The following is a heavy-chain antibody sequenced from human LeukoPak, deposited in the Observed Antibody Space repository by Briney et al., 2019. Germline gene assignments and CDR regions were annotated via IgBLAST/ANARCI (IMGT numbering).Heavy chain of an antibody. J-gene: IGHJ4*02. V-gene: IGHV4-34*01. CDR2: IKHSGST. D-gene: IGHD3-3*01. CDR1: GGSFSGYY. CDR3: ARERTYDFWSGYYHYFDY. Sequence: SETLSLTCAVYGGSFSGYYWSWIRQPPGKGLEWIGEIKHSGSTNYNPSLKSRVTISVDTSKNQFSLKLSSVTAADTAVYYCARERTYDFWSGYYHYFDYWGQGTLVTVSS.